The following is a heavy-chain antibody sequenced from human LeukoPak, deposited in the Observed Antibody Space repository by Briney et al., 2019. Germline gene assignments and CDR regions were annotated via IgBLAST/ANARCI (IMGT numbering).Heavy chain of an antibody. V-gene: IGHV1-69*04. J-gene: IGHJ4*02. CDR1: GGTFSSYA. CDR3: AGDPKDYYDSSGYYEDY. D-gene: IGHD3-22*01. CDR2: IIPIFGIA. Sequence: SVKVSCKASGGTFSSYAISWVRQAPGQGLEWMGRIIPIFGIANYAQKFQGRVTITADKSTSTAYMELSSLRSEDTAVYYCAGDPKDYYDSSGYYEDYWGQGTLVTVSS.